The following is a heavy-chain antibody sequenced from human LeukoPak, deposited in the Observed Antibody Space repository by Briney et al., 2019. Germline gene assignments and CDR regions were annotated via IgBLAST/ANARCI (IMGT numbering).Heavy chain of an antibody. V-gene: IGHV3-21*01. CDR1: GFTFSSYS. J-gene: IGHJ4*02. Sequence: GGSLRLSCAASGFTFSSYSMNWVRQAPGKGLEWVSSISSSSSYIYYADSVKGRFTISRDKAKTSLYLQMNSLRAEDTAVYYCARVGGSHWVDYWGQGTLVTVSS. D-gene: IGHD1-26*01. CDR3: ARVGGSHWVDY. CDR2: ISSSSSYI.